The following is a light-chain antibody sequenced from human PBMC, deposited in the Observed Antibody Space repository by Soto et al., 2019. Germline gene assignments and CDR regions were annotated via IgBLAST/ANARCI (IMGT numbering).Light chain of an antibody. J-gene: IGKJ5*01. CDR2: GAS. CDR1: QGIINF. V-gene: IGKV1-39*01. CDR3: QQYSDLPMT. Sequence: PITRSTSSLSASVRYRFTVTCLASQGIINFLNWYQHKRGEAPILLIYGASNLQNGVPSRFSGSASGTDFTLTISRLEPEYFAVYFCQQYSDLPMTFGQGTRLEIK.